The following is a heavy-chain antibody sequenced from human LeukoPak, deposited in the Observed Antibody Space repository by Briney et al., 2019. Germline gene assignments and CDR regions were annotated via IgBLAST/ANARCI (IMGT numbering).Heavy chain of an antibody. Sequence: GASVKVSCKASGYTFTNNYLHWVRQAPGQGLEWMGMIYPRDGSTSYAQNFQGRVTVTRDTSTSTVYMELSSLRSEDTAVYYCARDTAMAINYWGQGTLVTVSS. D-gene: IGHD5-18*01. CDR1: GYTFTNNY. V-gene: IGHV1-46*01. J-gene: IGHJ4*02. CDR3: ARDTAMAINY. CDR2: IYPRDGST.